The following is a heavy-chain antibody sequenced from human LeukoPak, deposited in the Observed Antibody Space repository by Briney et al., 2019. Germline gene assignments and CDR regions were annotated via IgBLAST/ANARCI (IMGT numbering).Heavy chain of an antibody. CDR1: GGSISSYY. Sequence: PSETLSLTCTVSGGSISSYYWSWIRHPPGKGLEWIGYIYYSGSTNYNPSLTSRVTISVDTSKNQFSLKLSSVTAADTAVYYCARTIQVYNYDILTGYYYYFDYWGQGTLVTVS. CDR2: IYYSGST. D-gene: IGHD3-9*01. CDR3: ARTIQVYNYDILTGYYYYFDY. J-gene: IGHJ4*02. V-gene: IGHV4-59*01.